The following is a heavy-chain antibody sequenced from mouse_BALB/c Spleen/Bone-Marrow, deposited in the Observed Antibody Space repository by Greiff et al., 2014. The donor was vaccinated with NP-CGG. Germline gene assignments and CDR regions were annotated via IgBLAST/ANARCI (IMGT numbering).Heavy chain of an antibody. CDR3: ARGVVGHAMDY. J-gene: IGHJ4*01. CDR2: INPGSGGT. Sequence: QVQLKESGVELVRPGTSVKVSCKASGYAFTNYLIEWVKQRPGQGLEWIGVINPGSGGTNYNEKFKGKATLTTDKSSSTAYMQLSSLTSDDCAVYSCARGVVGHAMDYWGQGTTVTVSS. V-gene: IGHV1-54*01. CDR1: GYAFTNYL. D-gene: IGHD1-1*01.